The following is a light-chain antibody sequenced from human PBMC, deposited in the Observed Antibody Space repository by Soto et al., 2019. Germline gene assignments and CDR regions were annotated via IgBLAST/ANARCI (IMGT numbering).Light chain of an antibody. CDR1: QGASSW. J-gene: IGKJ3*01. Sequence: DIQMTQSPSSVSASIGDRVTITCRASQGASSWLAWYQQKPGKAPNLLIYATSNLQSGVPSRFSGSGSGTDFTLTISSLHPEDFATYYCQQTHTFPLTFGPGAKGHSK. CDR3: QQTHTFPLT. V-gene: IGKV1-12*01. CDR2: ATS.